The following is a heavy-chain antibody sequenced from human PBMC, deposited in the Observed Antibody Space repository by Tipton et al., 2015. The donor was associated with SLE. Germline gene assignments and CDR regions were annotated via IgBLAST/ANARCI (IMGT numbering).Heavy chain of an antibody. CDR2: IYYSGST. CDR3: ARDLRGSGSYSHYYYGMDV. Sequence: TLSLTCTVSGGPISSYYWSWIRQPPGKGLEWIGYIYYSGSTNYNPSLKSRVTISVDTSKNQFSLKLSSVTAADTAVYYCARDLRGSGSYSHYYYGMDVWGQGTTVTVSS. D-gene: IGHD3-10*01. CDR1: GGPISSYY. V-gene: IGHV4-59*01. J-gene: IGHJ6*02.